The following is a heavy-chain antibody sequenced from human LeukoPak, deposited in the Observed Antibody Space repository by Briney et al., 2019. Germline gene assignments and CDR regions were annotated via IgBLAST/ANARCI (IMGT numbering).Heavy chain of an antibody. CDR1: GGSFSGYY. CDR2: INHSGST. CDR3: ARGYGDYRVLRHFDY. V-gene: IGHV4-34*01. J-gene: IGHJ4*02. Sequence: PSETLSLTCAVYGGSFSGYYWSWIRQPPGKGLEWIGEINHSGSTDYNPSLKSRVTISVDTSKNQFSLKLSSVTAADTAVYYCARGYGDYRVLRHFDYWGQGTLVTVSS. D-gene: IGHD4-17*01.